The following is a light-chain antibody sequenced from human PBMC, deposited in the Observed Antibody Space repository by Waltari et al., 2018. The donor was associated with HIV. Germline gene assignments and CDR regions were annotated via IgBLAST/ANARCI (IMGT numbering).Light chain of an antibody. V-gene: IGKV3-20*01. Sequence: ENVLTQSPGTLSLSPGERATLSCRASRSVSSNYLTWYQQRPGQAPRLLIYAASTRATAIPDRFSGSGSGTDFTLTISRLEPEDLAVYYCQQYGTSPYTFGQGTKVEI. J-gene: IGKJ2*01. CDR3: QQYGTSPYT. CDR1: RSVSSNY. CDR2: AAS.